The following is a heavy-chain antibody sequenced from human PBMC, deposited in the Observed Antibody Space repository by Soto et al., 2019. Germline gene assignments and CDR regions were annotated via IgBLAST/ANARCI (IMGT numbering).Heavy chain of an antibody. D-gene: IGHD3-22*01. V-gene: IGHV3-23*01. Sequence: GGSLRLSCAASGFTFSTYSMNWVRQAPGKGLEWVFSIRGSGDNTYYADSVKGRFTISRDNSKNTLYLQMNSLRAEDTAVYYCAKGGHDSSVRFFDYWGQGTLVTVSS. CDR2: IRGSGDNT. CDR1: GFTFSTYS. J-gene: IGHJ4*02. CDR3: AKGGHDSSVRFFDY.